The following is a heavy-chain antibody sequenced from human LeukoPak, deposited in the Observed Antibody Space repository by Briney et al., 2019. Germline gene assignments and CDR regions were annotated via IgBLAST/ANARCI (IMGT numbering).Heavy chain of an antibody. J-gene: IGHJ4*02. CDR1: GGSISSYY. CDR3: ARKKLRYFDWLVDY. CDR2: IYTSGTI. Sequence: SETLSLTCTVSGGSISSYYWSWIRQPAGTALEWIGRIYTSGTITYNPSLKSRVTISVDTSKNQFSLKLSSVTAADTAVYYCARKKLRYFDWLVDYWGQGTLVTVSS. D-gene: IGHD3-9*01. V-gene: IGHV4-4*07.